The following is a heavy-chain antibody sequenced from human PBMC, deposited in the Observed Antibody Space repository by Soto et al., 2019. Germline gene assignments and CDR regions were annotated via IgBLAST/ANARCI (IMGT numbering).Heavy chain of an antibody. CDR3: TIDKTVQYDFDY. D-gene: IGHD2-2*01. J-gene: IGHJ4*02. CDR1: GYTFTSYA. Sequence: ASVKVSCKASGYTFTSYAMHWVRQAPGQRLEWMGWINAGNGNTKYSQKFQGRVTITRYTSASTAYMELSSLKSEDTGMYYCTIDKTVQYDFDYWGQGALVTVSS. CDR2: INAGNGNT. V-gene: IGHV1-3*01.